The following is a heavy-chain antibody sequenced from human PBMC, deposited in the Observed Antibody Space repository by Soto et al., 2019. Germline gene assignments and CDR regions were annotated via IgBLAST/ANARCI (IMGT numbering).Heavy chain of an antibody. D-gene: IGHD1-26*01. CDR1: GYTFTSYG. V-gene: IGHV1-18*01. Sequence: ASVKVSFKASGYTFTSYGISWVRQAPGQGLEWMGWISAYNGNTNYAQKLQGRVTMTTDTSTSTAYMELRSLRSEDTAVYYCATYPRGRGYYYGMDVWGQGTTVTVSS. J-gene: IGHJ6*02. CDR3: ATYPRGRGYYYGMDV. CDR2: ISAYNGNT.